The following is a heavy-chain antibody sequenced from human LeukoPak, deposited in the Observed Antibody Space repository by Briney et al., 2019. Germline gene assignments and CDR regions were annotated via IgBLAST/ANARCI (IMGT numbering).Heavy chain of an antibody. CDR3: ARLNIAAAGTVDY. CDR2: IYYSGST. Sequence: SETLSPNCTVSGGSISSSSYYWGWIRQPPGKGLEWIGSIYYSGSTYYNPSLKSRVTISVDTSKNQFSLKLSSVTAADTAVYYCARLNIAAAGTVDYWGQGTLVTVSS. V-gene: IGHV4-39*01. J-gene: IGHJ4*02. CDR1: GGSISSSSYY. D-gene: IGHD6-13*01.